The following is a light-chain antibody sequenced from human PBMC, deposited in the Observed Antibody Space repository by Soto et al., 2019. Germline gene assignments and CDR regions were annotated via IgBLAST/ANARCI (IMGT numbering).Light chain of an antibody. J-gene: IGKJ2*01. CDR3: QLFGSSPRYT. CDR2: GTS. Sequence: EVVLTQSPGTLSLSPGERATLSCRARQSVSSNYLAWYQQKPGQAPRLLISGTSSRAAGIPDRFSGSGSGTDFTLTITRLEPEDFAVYYCQLFGSSPRYTFGQGTKLDIK. V-gene: IGKV3-20*01. CDR1: QSVSSNY.